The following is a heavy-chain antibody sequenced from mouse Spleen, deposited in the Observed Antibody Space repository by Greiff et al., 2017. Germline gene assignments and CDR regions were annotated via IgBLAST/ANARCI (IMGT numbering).Heavy chain of an antibody. CDR1: GFNIKDYY. CDR2: IDPENGNT. J-gene: IGHJ2*01. V-gene: IGHV14-1*02. D-gene: IGHD2-3*01. CDR3: ARRDDPFDY. Sequence: VQLKQSGAELVRPGALVKLSCKASGFNIKDYYMHWVKQRPEQGLEWIGWIDPENGNTIYDPKFQGKASITADTSSNTAYLQLSSLTSEDTAVYYWARRDDPFDYWGQGTTLTGSS.